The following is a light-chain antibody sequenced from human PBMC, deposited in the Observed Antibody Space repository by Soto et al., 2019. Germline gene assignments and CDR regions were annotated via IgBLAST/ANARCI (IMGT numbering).Light chain of an antibody. Sequence: EIVLTHSPATLSLSPWEGATLSCRASQSVSGSFLAWYQQKPGQAPRLLLYGASIRATGIPDRFSGSGSGTDFTLTISRLEPADFAVYYCQYYGSSSKFGQGTKVDIK. CDR1: QSVSGSF. CDR2: GAS. CDR3: QYYGSSSK. V-gene: IGKV3-20*01. J-gene: IGKJ1*01.